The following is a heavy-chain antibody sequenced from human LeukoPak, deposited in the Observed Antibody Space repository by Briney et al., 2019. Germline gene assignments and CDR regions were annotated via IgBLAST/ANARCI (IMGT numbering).Heavy chain of an antibody. D-gene: IGHD2-15*01. CDR3: ASWIPAGSGGTGRRYGMDV. Sequence: PSETLSLTCTVSGGSISSYYWSWIRQPPGKGLEWIGYIYYSGSTNYNPSLKSRVTISVDTSKNQFSLKLSSVTAADTAVYYCASWIPAGSGGTGRRYGMDVWGQGTTVTVSS. CDR2: IYYSGST. CDR1: GGSISSYY. V-gene: IGHV4-59*01. J-gene: IGHJ6*02.